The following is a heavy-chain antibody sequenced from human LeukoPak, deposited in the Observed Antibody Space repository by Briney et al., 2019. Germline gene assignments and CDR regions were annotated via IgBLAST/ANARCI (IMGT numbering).Heavy chain of an antibody. Sequence: KPSETLSLTCTVSGRSISSFYWSWIRQPPGQGLECLGYIYYTGSTNYNPSHKSRVTISVDTSKNRFSLKLKTVTAAATAVYYCAITRGYSYGYLDYWGQGTLVTVSS. CDR3: AITRGYSYGYLDY. J-gene: IGHJ4*02. V-gene: IGHV4-59*08. CDR2: IYYTGST. D-gene: IGHD5-18*01. CDR1: GRSISSFY.